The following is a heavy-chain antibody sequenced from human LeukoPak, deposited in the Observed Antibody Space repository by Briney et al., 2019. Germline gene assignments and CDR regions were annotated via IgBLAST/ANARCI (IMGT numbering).Heavy chain of an antibody. J-gene: IGHJ4*02. CDR1: GCTFTGYF. CDR2: INPKSGDT. V-gene: IGHV1-2*02. CDR3: ARDGTVGLFGY. D-gene: IGHD3/OR15-3a*01. Sequence: ASVKVSCKASGCTFTGYFIHWVRQAPGQGLEWMGWINPKSGDTNYAHRFQGRVTMTRDTSISTAYMELTRLTSDDTAVYYCARDGTVGLFGYWGQGSLVTVSS.